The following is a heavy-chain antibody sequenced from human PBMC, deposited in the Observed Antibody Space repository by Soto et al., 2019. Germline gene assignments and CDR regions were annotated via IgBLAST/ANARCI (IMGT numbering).Heavy chain of an antibody. CDR3: ARGGYCSSTSCYAGNWFDP. V-gene: IGHV4-30-2*01. CDR1: GGSISSGGYS. J-gene: IGHJ5*02. Sequence: SETLSLTCAVSGGSISSGGYSWSWIRQPPGKGLEWIGYIYHSGSTYYNPSLKSRVTISVDRSKNQFSLKLSSVTAADTAVYYCARGGYCSSTSCYAGNWFDPWGQGTLVTVSS. CDR2: IYHSGST. D-gene: IGHD2-2*01.